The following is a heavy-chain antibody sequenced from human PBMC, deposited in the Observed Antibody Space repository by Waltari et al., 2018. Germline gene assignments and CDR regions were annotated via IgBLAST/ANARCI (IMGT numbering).Heavy chain of an antibody. CDR2: IYHSGST. V-gene: IGHV4-38-2*01. CDR1: GYSISSGYY. Sequence: QVQLQESGPGLVKPSETLSLTCAVSGYSISSGYYWGWIRQPPGKGLEWIGSIYHSGSTYYNPSLKSRVTISVDTSKNQFSLKLSSVTAADTAVYYCASIAVAGNSIDYWGQGILVTVSS. J-gene: IGHJ4*02. CDR3: ASIAVAGNSIDY. D-gene: IGHD6-19*01.